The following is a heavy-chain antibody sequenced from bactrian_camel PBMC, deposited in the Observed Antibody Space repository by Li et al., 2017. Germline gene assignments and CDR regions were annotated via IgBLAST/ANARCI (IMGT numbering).Heavy chain of an antibody. CDR3: AADASAPLCDADVGGDFGY. CDR2: IGTDGTP. D-gene: IGHD3*01. CDR1: TYSHCRYG. V-gene: IGHV3S53*01. Sequence: HVQLVESGGGSVQAGGSLLLSCADSTYSHCRYGMSWYRQAPGKERELVSSIGTDGTPMYADSVEGRFTISKDNAQDTVYLQMNSLKPEDTAVYYCAADASAPLCDADVGGDFGYWGQGTQVTVS. J-gene: IGHJ6*01.